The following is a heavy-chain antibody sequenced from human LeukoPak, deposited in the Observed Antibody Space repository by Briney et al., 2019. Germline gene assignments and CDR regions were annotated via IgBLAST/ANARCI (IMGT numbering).Heavy chain of an antibody. CDR2: IYYSGST. CDR1: GGSISSYY. V-gene: IGHV4-59*08. Sequence: SETLSLTCTVSGGSISSYYWSWIRQPPGKGLEWIGYIYYSGSTNYNPSLKSRVTISVDTSKNQFSLKLSSATAADTAVYYCARTQRWLQFGLDYWGQGTLVTVSS. CDR3: ARTQRWLQFGLDY. J-gene: IGHJ4*02. D-gene: IGHD5-24*01.